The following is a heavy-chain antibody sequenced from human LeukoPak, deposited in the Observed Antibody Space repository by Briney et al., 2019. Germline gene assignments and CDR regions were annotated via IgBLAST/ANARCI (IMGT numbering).Heavy chain of an antibody. CDR2: ISGNGGSI. V-gene: IGHV3-23*01. J-gene: IGHJ5*02. CDR1: GFTFSSYA. CDR3: AKEVVRQLVPPEDNWFDP. D-gene: IGHD6-6*01. Sequence: PGRSLRLSCAASGFTFSSYAMNWVRQAPGKGLEWVSGISGNGGSIYYADSVKGRFTISRDNSKNTLYLQMNSLRAEDTAVYYCAKEVVRQLVPPEDNWFDPWGQGTLVTVSS.